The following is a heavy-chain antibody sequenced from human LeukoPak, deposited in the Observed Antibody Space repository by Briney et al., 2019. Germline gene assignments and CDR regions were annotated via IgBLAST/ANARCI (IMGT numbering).Heavy chain of an antibody. CDR2: FTSRGEST. Sequence: GGSLRLSCAASGFTFSIYAMSWVRQAPVKGLQRVSSFTSRGESTLYVDSVKGRFTITRDNSKNTLYLQMNSLWAEDTAVSFRQKSRTGNQRDAFDMWGQGKMVTVSS. CDR1: GFTFSIYA. J-gene: IGHJ3*02. D-gene: IGHD6-25*01. V-gene: IGHV3-23*01. CDR3: QKSRTGNQRDAFDM.